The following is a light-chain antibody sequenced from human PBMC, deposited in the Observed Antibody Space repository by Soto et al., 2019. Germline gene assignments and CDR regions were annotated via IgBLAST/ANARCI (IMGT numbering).Light chain of an antibody. J-gene: IGKJ1*01. CDR3: QQYGSSPRT. CDR1: QSVRNNY. CDR2: GAS. Sequence: ENVLTQSPGTLSLSPGERATLSCRASQSVRNNYLAWYQQKPGQAPRLLIYGASSRATGIPDRFSGSGSGTDSTLTISRLEPEDFAVYYCQQYGSSPRTFGQGTKVDIK. V-gene: IGKV3-20*01.